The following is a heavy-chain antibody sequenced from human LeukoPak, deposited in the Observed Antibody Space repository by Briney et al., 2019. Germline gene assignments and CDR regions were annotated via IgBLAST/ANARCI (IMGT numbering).Heavy chain of an antibody. D-gene: IGHD6-13*01. CDR3: AGHSRRAPGTMTWFYP. Sequence: PSETLSLTCTVSGGSIISSSSYYWGWLRRPPGKGLDWIGRVYFSGVTFYNPSLKSRVTISVDTSKNQFSLKLSSVTAADAALYYGAGHSRRAPGTMTWFYPWGQGALVTVAS. J-gene: IGHJ5*02. CDR2: VYFSGVT. CDR1: GGSIISSSSYY. V-gene: IGHV4-39*01.